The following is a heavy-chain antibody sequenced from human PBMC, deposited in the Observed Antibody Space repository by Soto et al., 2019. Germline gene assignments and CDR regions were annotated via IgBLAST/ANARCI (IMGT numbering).Heavy chain of an antibody. J-gene: IGHJ4*02. CDR1: GYTFTSYA. D-gene: IGHD2-15*01. V-gene: IGHV1-3*01. CDR3: ARGPGGPDGPGDY. Sequence: QVQLVQSGAEVKKPGASVKVSCKASGYTFTSYAMHWVRQAPGQRLEWMGWINAGNGNTKYSQKLQGRVTITRDTSASTAYMELSSLRSEDTAVYYCARGPGGPDGPGDYLGQGTLVTVSS. CDR2: INAGNGNT.